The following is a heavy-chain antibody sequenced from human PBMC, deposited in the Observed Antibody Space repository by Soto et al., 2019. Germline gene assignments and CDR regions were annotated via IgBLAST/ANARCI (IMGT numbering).Heavy chain of an antibody. CDR1: GGTFSSYA. Sequence: VKVSCKASGGTFSSYAISWVRQAPGQGLEWMGIINPSGGSTSYAQKFQGRVTMTRDTSTSTVYMELSSLRSEDTAVYYCARGPHRYYFDYWGQGTLVTVSS. V-gene: IGHV1-46*01. CDR3: ARGPHRYYFDY. CDR2: INPSGGST. J-gene: IGHJ4*02.